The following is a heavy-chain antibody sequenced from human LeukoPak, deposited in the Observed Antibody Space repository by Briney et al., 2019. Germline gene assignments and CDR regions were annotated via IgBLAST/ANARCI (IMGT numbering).Heavy chain of an antibody. J-gene: IGHJ4*02. CDR3: ARVSAPDYGDYVFFDYFDY. V-gene: IGHV3-30*03. Sequence: PGGSLRLSCAASGFTFSSYGMHWVRQAPGKGLEWVAVISYDGSNKYYADSVKGRFTISRDNSKNTLYLQMNSLRAEDTAVYHCARVSAPDYGDYVFFDYFDYWGQGTLVTVSS. CDR2: ISYDGSNK. D-gene: IGHD4-17*01. CDR1: GFTFSSYG.